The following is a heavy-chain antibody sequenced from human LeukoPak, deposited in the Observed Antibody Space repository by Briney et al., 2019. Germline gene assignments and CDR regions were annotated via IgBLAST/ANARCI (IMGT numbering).Heavy chain of an antibody. CDR2: FYHSGST. J-gene: IGHJ4*02. D-gene: IGHD1-14*01. Sequence: SETLSLTCSVSEVSISSSSVYWGWIRQPPGKGLDWIVSFYHSGSTYYNPSLKSRVTISVATSKNQFSLKLTSVTAADTAVYYCTTGDKIDYWGQGTLVTVSS. V-gene: IGHV4-39*01. CDR1: EVSISSSSVY. CDR3: TTGDKIDY.